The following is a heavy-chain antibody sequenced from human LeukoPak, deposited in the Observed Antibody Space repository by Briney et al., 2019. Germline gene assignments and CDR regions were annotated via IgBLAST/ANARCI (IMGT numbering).Heavy chain of an antibody. D-gene: IGHD3-10*01. CDR1: GFTFSTYA. CDR3: AKGGGSTFDN. Sequence: GGSLRLSCASSGFTFSTYAMSWVRQAPGKGLEWVSSISDTGGATYYAESVKGRFTISRDNARNTFYLQLTSPRDEDTALYYCAKGGGSTFDNWGEGILVTVSS. V-gene: IGHV3-23*01. CDR2: ISDTGGAT. J-gene: IGHJ4*02.